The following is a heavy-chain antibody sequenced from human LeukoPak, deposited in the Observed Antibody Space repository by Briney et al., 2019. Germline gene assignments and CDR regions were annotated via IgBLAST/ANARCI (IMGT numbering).Heavy chain of an antibody. D-gene: IGHD1-26*01. V-gene: IGHV3-23*01. CDR2: ISGSGVST. CDR3: AKDGPLVGPYYFDY. Sequence: GGSLRLSCAASGFTFTSYAMNWVRQAPGKGLEWVSAISGSGVSTFYADSVKGRFTISRDNSKNTLYLQMNSLRAEDTAVYYCAKDGPLVGPYYFDYWGQGTLVTVPS. CDR1: GFTFTSYA. J-gene: IGHJ4*02.